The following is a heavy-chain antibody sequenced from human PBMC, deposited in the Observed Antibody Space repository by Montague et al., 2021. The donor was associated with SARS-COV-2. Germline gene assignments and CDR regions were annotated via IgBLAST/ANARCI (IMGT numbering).Heavy chain of an antibody. CDR2: INHSGST. J-gene: IGHJ6*03. D-gene: IGHD2-2*01. Sequence: SETLSLTCAVYGGSFSGYYWSWIRQPPGKGLEWIGEINHSGSTNYNPPLKSRVTISVGTSKNQFSLKLSSVTAADTAVYYCARARQDVVVPALGIGAYYYYYYMDVWGKGTTVTVSS. V-gene: IGHV4-34*01. CDR1: GGSFSGYY. CDR3: ARARQDVVVPALGIGAYYYYYYMDV.